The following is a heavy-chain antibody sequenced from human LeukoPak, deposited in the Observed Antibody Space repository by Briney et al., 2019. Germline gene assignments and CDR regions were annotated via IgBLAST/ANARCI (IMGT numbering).Heavy chain of an antibody. V-gene: IGHV1-2*02. Sequence: ASVKVSCKASGYTFTSYGISWVRQAPGQGLEWMGWINPNSGGTKYAQKFQGRVTMTRDTSIRTAYMELSRLRSDDTAVYYCARDSSTVTTTGAFDIWGQGTMVTVPS. D-gene: IGHD4-17*01. J-gene: IGHJ3*02. CDR3: ARDSSTVTTTGAFDI. CDR1: GYTFTSYG. CDR2: INPNSGGT.